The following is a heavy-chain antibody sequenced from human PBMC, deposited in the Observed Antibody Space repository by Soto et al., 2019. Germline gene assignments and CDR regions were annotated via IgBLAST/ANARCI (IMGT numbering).Heavy chain of an antibody. CDR1: GFTFSSYW. D-gene: IGHD3-9*01. CDR2: IKQDGSEK. V-gene: IGHV3-7*01. Sequence: EVQLVESGGGLVQPGGSLRLSCAASGFTFSSYWMSWVRQAPGKGLEWVANIKQDGSEKYYVDSVKGRFTISRDNAKNSLYLQMNSLRAEDTAVYYCASLKLRYFDWSRPSGYFDYWGQGTLVTVSS. CDR3: ASLKLRYFDWSRPSGYFDY. J-gene: IGHJ4*02.